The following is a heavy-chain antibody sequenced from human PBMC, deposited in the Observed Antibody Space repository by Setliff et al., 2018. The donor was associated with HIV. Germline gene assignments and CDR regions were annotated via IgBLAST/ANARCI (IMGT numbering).Heavy chain of an antibody. CDR1: GYTFTSYD. CDR2: IIPIFGSP. CDR3: AKIYDSGSDHYYNMDV. V-gene: IGHV1-69*13. Sequence: SVKVSCKASGYTFTSYDINWVRQAPGQGLEWVGGIIPIFGSPDYAQKFQGRVTITADESTSIVYMELNSLRPEDTAVYYCAKIYDSGSDHYYNMDVWGKGTTVTVSS. J-gene: IGHJ6*03. D-gene: IGHD3-10*01.